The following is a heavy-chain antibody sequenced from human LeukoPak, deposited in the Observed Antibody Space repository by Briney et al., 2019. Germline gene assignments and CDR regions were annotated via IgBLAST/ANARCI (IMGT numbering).Heavy chain of an antibody. D-gene: IGHD6-13*01. CDR3: ARWGSWFYYFDY. J-gene: IGHJ4*02. Sequence: KPSETLSLTCAVYGGSFSGYYWSWIRQPPGKGLEWIGEINHSGSTNYNPSLKSRVTISVDTSKNQFSLKLSSVTAADTAVYYCARWGSWFYYFDYWGQGTLVTVSS. CDR1: GGSFSGYY. CDR2: INHSGST. V-gene: IGHV4-34*01.